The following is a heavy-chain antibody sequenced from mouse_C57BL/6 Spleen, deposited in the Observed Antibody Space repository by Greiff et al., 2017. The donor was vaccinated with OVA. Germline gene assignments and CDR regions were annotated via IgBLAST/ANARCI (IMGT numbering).Heavy chain of an antibody. V-gene: IGHV2-2*01. CDR2: IWSGGST. J-gene: IGHJ3*01. D-gene: IGHD1-1*01. CDR3: ARNRGYGSSYGWFAY. Sequence: QVQLKESGPGLVQPSQSLSITCTVSGFSLTSYGVHWVRQSPGKGLEWLGVIWSGGSTDYNAAFISRLSISKDNSKSQVFFKMNSLQADDTAIYYCARNRGYGSSYGWFAYWGQGTLVTVSA. CDR1: GFSLTSYG.